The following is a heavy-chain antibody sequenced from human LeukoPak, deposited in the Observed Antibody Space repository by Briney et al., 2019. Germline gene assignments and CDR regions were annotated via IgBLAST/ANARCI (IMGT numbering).Heavy chain of an antibody. CDR2: INHSGST. V-gene: IGHV4-34*01. CDR1: GGSFSGYY. D-gene: IGHD3-9*01. Sequence: SETLSLTCAVYGGSFSGYYWSWIRQPPGKGLEWIGEINHSGSTNYNPSLKSRVTISVDTSKNQFSLKLSSVTAADTAVYYCARVYYDILTGIYYYYYYMDVWGKGTTVTISS. J-gene: IGHJ6*03. CDR3: ARVYYDILTGIYYYYYYMDV.